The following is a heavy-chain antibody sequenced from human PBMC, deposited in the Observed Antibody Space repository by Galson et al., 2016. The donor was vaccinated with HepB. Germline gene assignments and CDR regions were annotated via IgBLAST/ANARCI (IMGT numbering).Heavy chain of an antibody. CDR1: GFTFRTSW. CDR3: ARDPMRFAFDL. J-gene: IGHJ3*01. CDR2: INPDRSQT. V-gene: IGHV3-7*01. Sequence: SLRLSCAASGFTFRTSWMSWVRQPPGKGPEWVANINPDRSQTYYVDSVKGRFNISKDNAKNSLYLRMNSLRADDTAVYYCARDPMRFAFDLWGQGTMVTVSS.